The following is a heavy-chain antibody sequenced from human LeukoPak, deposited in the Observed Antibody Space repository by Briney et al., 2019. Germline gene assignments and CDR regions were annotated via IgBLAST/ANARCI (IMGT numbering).Heavy chain of an antibody. J-gene: IGHJ5*02. D-gene: IGHD2-2*01. CDR3: AREEGYCSSTSCYNWFDP. CDR1: GGSISSGGYY. CDR2: IYYSGST. Sequence: KPSETLSLTCTVSGGSISSGGYYWSWIRQHPGKGLEWIGYIYYSGSTYYNPSLKSRVTISVDTSKNQFSLKLSSVAAADTAVYYCAREEGYCSSTSCYNWFDPWGQGTLVTVSS. V-gene: IGHV4-31*03.